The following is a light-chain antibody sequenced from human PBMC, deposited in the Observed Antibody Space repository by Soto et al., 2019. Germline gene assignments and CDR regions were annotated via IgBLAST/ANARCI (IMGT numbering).Light chain of an antibody. CDR1: SSNIGRNA. CDR3: AAWDDRMNGVV. V-gene: IGLV1-36*01. J-gene: IGLJ2*01. Sequence: QSVLTQPPSVSAVPRQRVTISCSGGSSNIGRNAVSWYQQLPGKAPKLLVYYDDLLPSGVSDRFSGSKSGTSASLAISGLQSDDEADYYCAAWDDRMNGVVFGGGTKLTVL. CDR2: YDD.